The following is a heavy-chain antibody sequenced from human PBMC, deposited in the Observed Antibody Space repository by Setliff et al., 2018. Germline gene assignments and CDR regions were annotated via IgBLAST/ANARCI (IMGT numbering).Heavy chain of an antibody. Sequence: EASVKVSCKTSGYPFTDYYIHWVRQAPGQGLEWMGRINPNSGATNFAQKFQGRVTMTRDTSISTAYMDLSRLRSDDTAVYYCARDLYNSGSDYWGQGTLVTV. CDR1: GYPFTDYY. V-gene: IGHV1-2*06. CDR2: INPNSGAT. CDR3: ARDLYNSGSDY. J-gene: IGHJ4*02. D-gene: IGHD6-25*01.